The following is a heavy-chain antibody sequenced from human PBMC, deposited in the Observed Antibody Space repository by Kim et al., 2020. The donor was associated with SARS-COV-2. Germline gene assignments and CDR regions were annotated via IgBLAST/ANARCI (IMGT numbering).Heavy chain of an antibody. Sequence: GGSLRLSCAASGFTFSSYGMHWVRQAPGKGLEWVAVISYDGSNKYYADSVKGRFTISRDNSKNTLYLQMNSLRAEDTAVYWCSSSSYWGQGTLVTVSS. V-gene: IGHV3-33*05. J-gene: IGHJ4*02. CDR1: GFTFSSYG. CDR3: SSSSY. D-gene: IGHD6-13*01. CDR2: ISYDGSNK.